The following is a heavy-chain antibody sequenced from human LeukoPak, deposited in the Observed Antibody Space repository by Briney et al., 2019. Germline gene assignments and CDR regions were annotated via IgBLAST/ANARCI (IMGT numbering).Heavy chain of an antibody. CDR3: ARDLITMVRGVIHSPPYCYGMDV. CDR2: INPSGGST. CDR1: GYTFTSYY. D-gene: IGHD3-10*01. V-gene: IGHV1-46*01. Sequence: ASVKVSCKASGYTFTSYYMHWVRQAPGQGPEWMGIINPSGGSTSYAQKFQGRVTMTRDTSTSTVYMELSSLRSEDTAVYHCARDLITMVRGVIHSPPYCYGMDVWGQGTTVTVSS. J-gene: IGHJ6*02.